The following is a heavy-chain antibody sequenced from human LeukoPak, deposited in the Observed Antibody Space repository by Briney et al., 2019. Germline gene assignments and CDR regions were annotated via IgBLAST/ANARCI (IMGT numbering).Heavy chain of an antibody. D-gene: IGHD6-19*01. CDR2: ISYTGTT. V-gene: IGHV4-39*01. J-gene: IGHJ4*02. CDR1: GGSISSSTYY. Sequence: SETLSLTCTVSGGSISSSTYYWRWIRQPPGKGLEWIGSISYTGTTYYKPSLKSRVTISVDTSKNQFSLNLRSVTAADTAVYYCARQKGGVAGLKYYFDYSGQGTLVSVSS. CDR3: ARQKGGVAGLKYYFDY.